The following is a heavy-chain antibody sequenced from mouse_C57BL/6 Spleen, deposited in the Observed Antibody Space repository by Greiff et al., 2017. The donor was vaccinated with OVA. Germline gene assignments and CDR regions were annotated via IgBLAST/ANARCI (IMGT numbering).Heavy chain of an antibody. J-gene: IGHJ3*01. CDR2: ISSGSSTS. Sequence: EVKVVESGGGLVKPGGSLKLSCAASGFTFSDYGMHWVRQAPEKGLEWVAYISSGSSTSYYADTVKGRFTISRDNAKNTLFLQMTSLRSEDTAMYYCARSRDGYRFAYWGQGTLVTVSA. D-gene: IGHD2-3*01. V-gene: IGHV5-17*01. CDR1: GFTFSDYG. CDR3: ARSRDGYRFAY.